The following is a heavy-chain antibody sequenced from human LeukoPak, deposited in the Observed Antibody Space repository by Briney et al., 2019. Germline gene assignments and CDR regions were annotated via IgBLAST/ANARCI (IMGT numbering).Heavy chain of an antibody. CDR2: TYYRSKWYN. Sequence: SQTLSLTCAISGDSVSSNSAAWNWIRQSPSRGLEWLGRTYYRSKWYNDYAVSVKSRITINPDTSKNQFSLKLSSVTAADTAVYYCARKDSGGNRGLDYWGQGTLVTVSS. CDR1: GDSVSSNSAA. CDR3: ARKDSGGNRGLDY. D-gene: IGHD4-23*01. J-gene: IGHJ4*02. V-gene: IGHV6-1*01.